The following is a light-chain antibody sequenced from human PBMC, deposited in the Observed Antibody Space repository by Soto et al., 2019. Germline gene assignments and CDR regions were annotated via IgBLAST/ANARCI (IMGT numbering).Light chain of an antibody. Sequence: SALTQPRSVSGSPGQSVSISCTGTSSDGGRYCYVSWYEQPPGRAPKLMIYDVSERPSGVPDRFSGSKSGNTASLTISGLQAEDEADYYCCSYAGTYTGVFGTGTKVTVL. CDR3: CSYAGTYTGV. CDR1: SSDGGRYCY. CDR2: DVS. J-gene: IGLJ1*01. V-gene: IGLV2-11*01.